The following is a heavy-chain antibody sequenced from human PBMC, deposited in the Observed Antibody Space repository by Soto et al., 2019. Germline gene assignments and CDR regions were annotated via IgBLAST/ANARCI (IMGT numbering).Heavy chain of an antibody. CDR2: INDIGGST. J-gene: IGHJ4*02. CDR1: GFAFRNYA. Sequence: GGSLRLSCAASGFAFRNYAMSWVRQAPGKGLEWVSAINDIGGSTWTADSGKGRFTISRDNSKNTLSLQMNSLRAEDTAVYYCAKGSADGSPYYFDYWGQGTLVTVSS. D-gene: IGHD6-25*01. CDR3: AKGSADGSPYYFDY. V-gene: IGHV3-23*01.